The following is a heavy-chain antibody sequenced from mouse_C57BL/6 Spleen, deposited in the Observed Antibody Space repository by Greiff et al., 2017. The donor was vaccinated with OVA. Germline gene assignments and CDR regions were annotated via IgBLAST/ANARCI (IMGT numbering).Heavy chain of an antibody. CDR3: AREGHYYGSSYGWYFDV. CDR2: IDPNSGGT. CDR1: GYTFTSYW. J-gene: IGHJ1*03. Sequence: QVQLQQPGAELVKPGASVKLSCKASGYTFTSYWMHWVKQRPGRGLEWIGRIDPNSGGTKYNEKFKSKATLTVDKPSSTAYMQLSRLTSEDSAVYYCAREGHYYGSSYGWYFDVWGTGTTVTVSA. V-gene: IGHV1-62-3*01. D-gene: IGHD1-1*01.